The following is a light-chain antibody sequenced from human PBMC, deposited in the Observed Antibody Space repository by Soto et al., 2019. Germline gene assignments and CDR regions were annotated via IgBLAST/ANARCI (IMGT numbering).Light chain of an antibody. V-gene: IGKV3-11*01. CDR1: QSVSKY. Sequence: EIVLTQSPATLSLSPGERATLSCRASQSVSKYLAWYQQKPGQAPRLLIHDASNRATGIPARFSGSGSGTDFTLNISSLEPEDLGVYYCQQRSNVPQITFGGGTKVEIK. CDR2: DAS. J-gene: IGKJ4*01. CDR3: QQRSNVPQIT.